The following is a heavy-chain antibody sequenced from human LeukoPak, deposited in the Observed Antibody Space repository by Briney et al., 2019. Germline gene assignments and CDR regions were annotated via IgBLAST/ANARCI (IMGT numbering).Heavy chain of an antibody. CDR1: GGSISHYY. CDR3: ARGSYYYDSSGYSYNFDY. CDR2: IYYSGST. Sequence: SETLSLTCTVSGGSISHYYWSWIRQPPGKGLEWIGYIYYSGSTNYNPSLKSRVTISVDTSKNQFSLKLSSVTAADTAVYYCARGSYYYDSSGYSYNFDYWGQGTLVTVSS. V-gene: IGHV4-59*01. J-gene: IGHJ4*02. D-gene: IGHD3-22*01.